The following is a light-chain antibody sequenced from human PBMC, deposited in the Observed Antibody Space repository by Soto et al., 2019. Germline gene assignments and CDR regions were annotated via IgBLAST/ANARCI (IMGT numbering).Light chain of an antibody. CDR3: QQYYSSPFT. CDR1: QRVLYASNYKNY. V-gene: IGKV4-1*01. J-gene: IGKJ3*01. CDR2: WAS. Sequence: DIVMTQSPDSLSVSLGARATISCKSSQRVLYASNYKNYLAWYQQKLGQPPKLLIYWASTRESGVPDRFSGSGSGTEFTLTISSLQAEDVAVYYCQQYYSSPFTFGPGTKVEI.